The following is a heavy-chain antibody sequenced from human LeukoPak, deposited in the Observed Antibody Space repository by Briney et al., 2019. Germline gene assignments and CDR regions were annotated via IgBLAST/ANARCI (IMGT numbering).Heavy chain of an antibody. J-gene: IGHJ4*02. CDR1: GFTFSDYY. Sequence: KPGGSLRLSCAASGFTFSDYYMSWIRQAPGKGLEWVSYISYSSTYTNYADSVRGRFTLSRDTSKNTLHLQMNSLRAEDTAVYYCASSSAGSGYPYFHYWGQGTLVTVSS. D-gene: IGHD3-22*01. CDR2: ISYSSTYT. V-gene: IGHV3-11*03. CDR3: ASSSAGSGYPYFHY.